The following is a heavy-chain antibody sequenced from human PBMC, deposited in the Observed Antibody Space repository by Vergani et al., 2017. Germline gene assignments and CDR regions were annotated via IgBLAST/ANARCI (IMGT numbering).Heavy chain of an antibody. CDR2: IYYSGST. D-gene: IGHD3-10*01. J-gene: IGHJ4*02. CDR3: ARNVWFGELYY. Sequence: QVQLQESGPGLVKPSQTLSLTCTVSGGSISSGGYYWSWIRQHPGKGLEWIGYIYYSGSTYYNPSLKSRVTISVDTPKNQFSLKLSSVPAADTSVCYCARNVWFGELYYWGQGTLVTVSS. CDR1: GGSISSGGYY. V-gene: IGHV4-31*03.